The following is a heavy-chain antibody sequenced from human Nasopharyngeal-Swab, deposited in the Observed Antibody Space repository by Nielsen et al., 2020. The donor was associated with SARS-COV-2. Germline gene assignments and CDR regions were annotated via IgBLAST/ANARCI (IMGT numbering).Heavy chain of an antibody. V-gene: IGHV3-30-3*01. J-gene: IGHJ4*02. CDR2: ISYDGSNK. D-gene: IGHD3-22*01. Sequence: GESLKISCAAFGFTFSRYTMHWVRQAPGKGLEWVAVISYDGSNKYYADSVKGRFTISRDISKNTLYLQMNGLRAEDTAVFYCASTPLDSSGYYYAFHYWGRGTLVTVSS. CDR1: GFTFSRYT. CDR3: ASTPLDSSGYYYAFHY.